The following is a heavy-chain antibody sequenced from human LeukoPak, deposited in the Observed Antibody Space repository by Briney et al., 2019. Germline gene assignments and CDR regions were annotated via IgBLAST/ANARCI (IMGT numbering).Heavy chain of an antibody. CDR3: ARDSGSIFDY. J-gene: IGHJ4*02. CDR1: GGSISSYY. CDR2: IYYSGST. V-gene: IGHV4-59*01. D-gene: IGHD3-22*01. Sequence: SETLSLTCTVSGGSISSYYWSWIRQPPGKGLEWIGYIYYSGSTNHNPSLKSRVTISVDTSKNQFSLKLSSVTAADTAVYYCARDSGSIFDYWGQGTLVTVSS.